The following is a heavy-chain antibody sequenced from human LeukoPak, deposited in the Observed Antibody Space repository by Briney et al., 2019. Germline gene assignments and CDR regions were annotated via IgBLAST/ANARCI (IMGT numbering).Heavy chain of an antibody. V-gene: IGHV4-30-4*08. D-gene: IGHD2-2*01. CDR3: ARDKPNCSSTSCYDY. CDR1: GGSISSGDYY. J-gene: IGHJ4*02. CDR2: IYYSGST. Sequence: SETLSLTCTVSGGSISSGDYYWSWIRQPPGKGLEWIGYIYYSGSTYYNPSLKSRVTISVATSKNQFSLKPSSVTAAETAVYYCARDKPNCSSTSCYDYWGQGTLVTVSS.